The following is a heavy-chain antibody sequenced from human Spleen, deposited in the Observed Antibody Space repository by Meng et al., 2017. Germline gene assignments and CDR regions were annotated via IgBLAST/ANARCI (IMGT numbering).Heavy chain of an antibody. D-gene: IGHD4-17*01. CDR1: GYTFSGYY. Sequence: ASVKVSCKASGYTFSGYYIHGVRQAPGQGLEWMGRINPNGGGTDYAQKYQGRVTMIRDTSISTAYMELSRLRSDDTSVYYCARGQDYGQEDSWVDSWGQGYLVTVSS. CDR3: ARGQDYGQEDSWVDS. CDR2: INPNGGGT. V-gene: IGHV1-2*06. J-gene: IGHJ5*01.